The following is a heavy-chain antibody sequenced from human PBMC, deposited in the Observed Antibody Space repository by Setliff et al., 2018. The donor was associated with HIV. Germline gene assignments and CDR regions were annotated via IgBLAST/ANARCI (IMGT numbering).Heavy chain of an antibody. J-gene: IGHJ3*02. CDR2: ISAYNGNT. CDR1: GYTFTSYG. V-gene: IGHV1-18*01. CDR3: ARDQITMVRGTLGAFDI. Sequence: ASVKVSCKASGYTFTSYGISWVRQAPGQVLEWMGWISAYNGNTNYAQKLQGRVTMTTDTSTSTAYMELRSLRSDDTAVYYCARDQITMVRGTLGAFDIWGQGTMVTVSS. D-gene: IGHD3-10*01.